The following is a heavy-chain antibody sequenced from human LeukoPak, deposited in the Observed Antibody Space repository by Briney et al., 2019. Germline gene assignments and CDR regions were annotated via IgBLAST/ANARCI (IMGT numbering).Heavy chain of an antibody. Sequence: SETLSLTCTVSGGSISSSSYYWGWIRQPPGKGLEWIGSIYYSGSTYYNPSLKSRVTISVDTSKNRFSLKLSSVTAADTAVYYCARGVFFQDLYCSSTSCYTGWFDPWGQGTLVTVSS. V-gene: IGHV4-39*07. J-gene: IGHJ5*02. CDR1: GGSISSSSYY. CDR2: IYYSGST. CDR3: ARGVFFQDLYCSSTSCYTGWFDP. D-gene: IGHD2-2*02.